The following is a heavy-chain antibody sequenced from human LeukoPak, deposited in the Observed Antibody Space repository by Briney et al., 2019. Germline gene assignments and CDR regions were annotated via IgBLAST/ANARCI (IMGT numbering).Heavy chain of an antibody. CDR3: ARRELTYYYYGMDV. CDR1: GGSISSGDYY. CDR2: IYYSGST. J-gene: IGHJ6*02. D-gene: IGHD1-26*01. V-gene: IGHV4-30-4*01. Sequence: PSQTLSLTCTVSGGSISSGDYYWSWIRQPPRKGLEWIGYIYYSGSTYYNPSLKSRVTISVDTSKNQFSLKLSSVTAADTAVYYCARRELTYYYYGMDVWGQGTTVTVSS.